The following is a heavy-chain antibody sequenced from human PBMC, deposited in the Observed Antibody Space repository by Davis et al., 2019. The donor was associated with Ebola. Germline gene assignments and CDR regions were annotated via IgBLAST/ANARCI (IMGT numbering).Heavy chain of an antibody. CDR2: IYSGGST. CDR1: GVILSTNY. D-gene: IGHD2-15*01. Sequence: LTPAASGVILSTNYMTWVRQAPGKGLGCVSVIYSGGSTYYSDSVKGRFTISRDNSKNTLYLQMNSLRAEDTAVYYCARLVAASRWWYFDYWGQGTLVTVSS. CDR3: ARLVAASRWWYFDY. V-gene: IGHV3-53*01. J-gene: IGHJ4*02.